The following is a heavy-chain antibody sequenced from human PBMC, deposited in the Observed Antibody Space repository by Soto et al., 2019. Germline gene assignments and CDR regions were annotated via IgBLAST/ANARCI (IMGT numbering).Heavy chain of an antibody. J-gene: IGHJ5*02. D-gene: IGHD3-22*01. CDR3: ARFAYYYDTNWVDP. CDR2: IYPGDPDT. CDR1: GDSFTNYW. V-gene: IGHV5-51*01. Sequence: PGESLKISCKGSGDSFTNYWIGWVRQMPGKGLEWMGIIYPGDPDTRYSPSFQGQVTISADKSINTAYLQWSRLKASDTAMYYCARFAYYYDTNWVDPWGQGTLVTVSS.